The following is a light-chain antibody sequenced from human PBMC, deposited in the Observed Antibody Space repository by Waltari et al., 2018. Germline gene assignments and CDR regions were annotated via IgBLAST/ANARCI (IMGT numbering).Light chain of an antibody. Sequence: EIVMTQSPPSLPVPPGAPASISCRSSQSLLHNNGHIYLDWYLQKPGQSPQLLIYLGSTRAAGVPDRFSAGGSGTDFTRRISGVEADDVGLYYCMQVLQNPTFGQGTRLEIK. CDR2: LGS. CDR1: QSLLHNNGHIY. V-gene: IGKV2-28*01. J-gene: IGKJ2*01. CDR3: MQVLQNPT.